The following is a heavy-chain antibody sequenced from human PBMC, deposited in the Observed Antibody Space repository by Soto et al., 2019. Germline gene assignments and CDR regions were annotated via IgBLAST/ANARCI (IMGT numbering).Heavy chain of an antibody. Sequence: QLQLQESGSGLVKPSQTLSLTCAVSGVSISSDGYSWSWIRQPPGKGLEWIGFIYQSGSTYYNPSLKSRGTMSVDSTKNQFSQKLTSVTAADTAVYYCARAYYDFWTSYHYGMDVWGQGTTVTVSS. CDR3: ARAYYDFWTSYHYGMDV. J-gene: IGHJ6*02. CDR2: IYQSGST. CDR1: GVSISSDGYS. D-gene: IGHD3-3*01. V-gene: IGHV4-30-2*01.